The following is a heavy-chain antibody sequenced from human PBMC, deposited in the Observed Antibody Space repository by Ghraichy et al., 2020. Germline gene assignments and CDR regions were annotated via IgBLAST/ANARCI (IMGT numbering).Heavy chain of an antibody. CDR1: GGSISSYY. J-gene: IGHJ6*02. CDR3: ARSNLGYCSGGSCQGGVSYYYGMDV. CDR2: IYYSGST. V-gene: IGHV4-59*01. D-gene: IGHD2-15*01. Sequence: SETLSLTCTVSGGSISSYYWSWIRQPPGKGLEWIGYIYYSGSTNYNPSLKSRVTISVDTSKNQFSLKLSSVTAADTAVYYCARSNLGYCSGGSCQGGVSYYYGMDVWGQGTTVTVSS.